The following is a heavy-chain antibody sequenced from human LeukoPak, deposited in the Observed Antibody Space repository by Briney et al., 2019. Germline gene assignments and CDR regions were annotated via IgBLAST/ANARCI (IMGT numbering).Heavy chain of an antibody. CDR2: ISPSGDIT. CDR3: ARDPKYSSSWYNYLDP. V-gene: IGHV3-23*01. CDR1: GFIFSSHG. D-gene: IGHD6-13*01. Sequence: GGTLRLSCAASGFIFSSHGMNWVRQAPGKGLEWVSGISPSGDITYYADSVKGRFTISRDNSKNTVYLQMNSLRAEDTAVYYCARDPKYSSSWYNYLDPWGQGTLVTVSS. J-gene: IGHJ5*02.